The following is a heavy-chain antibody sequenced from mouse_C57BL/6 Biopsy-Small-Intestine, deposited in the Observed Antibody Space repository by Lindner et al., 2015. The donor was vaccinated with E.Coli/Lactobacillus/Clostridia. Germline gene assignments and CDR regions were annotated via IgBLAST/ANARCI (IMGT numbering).Heavy chain of an antibody. D-gene: IGHD1-1*01. CDR2: ISRASNTI. CDR1: GFTFSDYG. CDR3: ARTEDYYGNFAA. Sequence: VQLQESGGGLVKPGGSLKLSCAASGFTFSDYGLHWVRQAPEKGLEWVAFISRASNTIYYADTVKGRFTISRDNAKNTLFLQMTSLRSEDTAMYYCARTEDYYGNFAAWGTGTTVTVSS. V-gene: IGHV5-17*01. J-gene: IGHJ1*03.